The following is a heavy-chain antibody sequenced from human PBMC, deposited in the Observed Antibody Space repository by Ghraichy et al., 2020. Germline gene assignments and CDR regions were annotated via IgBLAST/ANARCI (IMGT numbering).Heavy chain of an antibody. Sequence: ASVKVSCKASGYTFTSYDINWVRQATGQGLEWMGWMNPNSGNTGYAQKFQGRVTMTRNTSISTAYMELSSLRSEDTAVYYCARGLPYSSSWYRWFDPWGQGTLVTVSS. V-gene: IGHV1-8*01. CDR2: MNPNSGNT. CDR3: ARGLPYSSSWYRWFDP. D-gene: IGHD6-13*01. CDR1: GYTFTSYD. J-gene: IGHJ5*02.